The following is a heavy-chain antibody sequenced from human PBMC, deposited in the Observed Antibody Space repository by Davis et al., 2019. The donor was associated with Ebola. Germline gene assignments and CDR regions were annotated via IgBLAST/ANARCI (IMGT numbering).Heavy chain of an antibody. CDR1: GFTFSSYS. CDR2: ISSSSSYT. D-gene: IGHD3-16*01. J-gene: IGHJ4*02. CDR3: ARAQVMYLNCPPDY. V-gene: IGHV3-21*01. Sequence: GGSLRLSCAASGFTFSSYSMNWVRQAPGKGLEWVSSISSSSSYTNYADSVKGRFTISRDNAKNSLYLQMNSLRAEDTAVYHCARAQVMYLNCPPDYWGQGTLVTVSS.